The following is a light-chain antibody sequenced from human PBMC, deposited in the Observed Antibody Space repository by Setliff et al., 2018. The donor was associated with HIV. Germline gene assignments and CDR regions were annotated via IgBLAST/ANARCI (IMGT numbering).Light chain of an antibody. CDR1: SNDNGDNKY. J-gene: IGLJ1*01. CDR2: EVT. V-gene: IGLV2-14*01. Sequence: QSALAQSASVSGSPGQSITISCTGTSNDNGDNKYVSWYQHHPGKAPKLIIYEVTRRPSGVSNRFSGSKSGSTASLTISGLQAGDEGDYYCNSFAPSSGYVFGSGTKVTVL. CDR3: NSFAPSSGYV.